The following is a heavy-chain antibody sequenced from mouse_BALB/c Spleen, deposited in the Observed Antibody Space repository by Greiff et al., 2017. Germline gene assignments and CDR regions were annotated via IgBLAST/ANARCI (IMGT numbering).Heavy chain of an antibody. CDR2: ISDGGSYT. V-gene: IGHV5-4*02. D-gene: IGHD4-1*01. Sequence: EVKLMESGGGLVKPGGSLKLSCAASGFTFSDYYMYWVRQTPEKRLEWVATISDGGSYTYYPDSVKGRFTISRDNAKNNLYLQMSSLKSEDTAMYYCARDRTGTDAMDYWGQGTSVTVSS. CDR3: ARDRTGTDAMDY. J-gene: IGHJ4*01. CDR1: GFTFSDYY.